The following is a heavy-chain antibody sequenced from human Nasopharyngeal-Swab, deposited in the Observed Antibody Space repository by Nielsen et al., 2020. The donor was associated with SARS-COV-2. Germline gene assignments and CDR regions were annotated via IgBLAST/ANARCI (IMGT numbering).Heavy chain of an antibody. J-gene: IGHJ4*02. CDR2: SNHSGST. CDR3: ARTQIKAVAGTAASIDY. V-gene: IGHV4-34*01. D-gene: IGHD6-19*01. Sequence: SETLSLTCALYGGSFSGYYWSWIRQPPGKGLEWIGESNHSGSTNYNPPPKSRVTISVDTSKNQFSLKVSSVTAADTAVYYCARTQIKAVAGTAASIDYWGQGTLVTLSS. CDR1: GGSFSGYY.